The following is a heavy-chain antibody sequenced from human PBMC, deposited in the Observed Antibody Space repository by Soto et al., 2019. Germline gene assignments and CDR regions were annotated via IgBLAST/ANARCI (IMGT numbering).Heavy chain of an antibody. Sequence: ASVKVSCKVSGYTLTELSMHWVRQAPGKGLEWMGGFDPEDGETIYAQKFQGRVTMTEDTSTDTAYMELSSLRSEDTAVYYCATVGRFLEWLRGGYFDYWGQGTLVTVSS. D-gene: IGHD3-3*01. CDR1: GYTLTELS. CDR3: ATVGRFLEWLRGGYFDY. CDR2: FDPEDGET. V-gene: IGHV1-24*01. J-gene: IGHJ4*02.